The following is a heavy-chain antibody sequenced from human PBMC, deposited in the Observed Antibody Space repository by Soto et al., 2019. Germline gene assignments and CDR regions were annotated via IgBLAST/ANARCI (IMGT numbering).Heavy chain of an antibody. CDR2: VYSTGGT. Sequence: QVQLHESGPGLVKPSETLSLPCNVSGDSIGRFYWSWIRQSAEKGLEWIGCVYSTGGTAYNPALKGRVTISLDRSNNHVSLEMNSVTAADTAVYFCARDLSGTGLDIWGRGTRVTVSS. V-gene: IGHV4-4*07. J-gene: IGHJ6*02. D-gene: IGHD1-26*01. CDR3: ARDLSGTGLDI. CDR1: GDSIGRFY.